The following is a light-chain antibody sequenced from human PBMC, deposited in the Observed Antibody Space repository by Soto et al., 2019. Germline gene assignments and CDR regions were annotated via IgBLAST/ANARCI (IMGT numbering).Light chain of an antibody. Sequence: EVVMTQSPATLSVSPGERATLSCRASQSVNANLAWYQQKPGQAPRLLIHGASNRATGTPARLSGSGFGTEFILTISSLQSADVAVYYCQQYNTWLWTFGQGTKVEI. CDR3: QQYNTWLWT. CDR1: QSVNAN. CDR2: GAS. V-gene: IGKV3-15*01. J-gene: IGKJ1*01.